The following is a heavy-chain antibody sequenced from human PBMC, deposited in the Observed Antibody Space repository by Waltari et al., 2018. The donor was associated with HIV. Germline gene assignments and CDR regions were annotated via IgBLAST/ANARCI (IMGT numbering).Heavy chain of an antibody. J-gene: IGHJ6*02. CDR1: GGSFSGSY. D-gene: IGHD2-2*01. CDR3: ARARLVSRGQYCSTTSCLPHYYYYYGMDV. V-gene: IGHV4-34*01. Sequence: QVQLRQWGAGLLKPSETLSLTCAVYGGSFSGSYWSWIRQPPGKGLEWIGEINHSGTTNYNPSRKSRVNISVDTSKNQFSLKLTSVTAADTAVFYCARARLVSRGQYCSTTSCLPHYYYYYGMDVWGQGTTVTVSS. CDR2: INHSGTT.